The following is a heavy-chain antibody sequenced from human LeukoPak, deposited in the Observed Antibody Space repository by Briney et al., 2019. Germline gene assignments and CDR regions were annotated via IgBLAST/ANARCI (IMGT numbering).Heavy chain of an antibody. Sequence: GASVKVSCKASGHTFTSYDINWVRQATGQGLEWMGWMNPNSGNTGYAQKFQGRVTITRNTSISTAYMELSSLRSEDTAVYYCARGLLEGDYMDVWGKGTTVTVSS. V-gene: IGHV1-8*03. J-gene: IGHJ6*03. CDR1: GHTFTSYD. CDR2: MNPNSGNT. CDR3: ARGLLEGDYMDV. D-gene: IGHD1-26*01.